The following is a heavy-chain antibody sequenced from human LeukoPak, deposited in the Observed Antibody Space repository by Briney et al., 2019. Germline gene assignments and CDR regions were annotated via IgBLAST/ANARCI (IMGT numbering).Heavy chain of an antibody. CDR2: ITGSGGIA. CDR1: EITFSSYA. D-gene: IGHD2-15*01. Sequence: GGSLRLSCAASEITFSSYAMGWVRQAPGKGLEWVASITGSGGIAYYADSVRGRFNISRDNTNNTLSLHMTSLGVEDTAVYYCAKDGCPTCYFVYYYYGIDVWGQGTTVTVSS. V-gene: IGHV3-23*01. CDR3: AKDGCPTCYFVYYYYGIDV. J-gene: IGHJ6*02.